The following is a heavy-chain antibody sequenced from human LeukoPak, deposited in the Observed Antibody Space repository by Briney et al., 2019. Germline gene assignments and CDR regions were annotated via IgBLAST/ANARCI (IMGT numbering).Heavy chain of an antibody. CDR2: ISSDGRDI. CDR3: ARDGALDY. CDR1: GFTFTKYT. V-gene: IGHV3-30-3*01. Sequence: PGGSLRLSCAASGFTFTKYTMHWVRQAPGKGLEWVAVISSDGRDIYYADSLKGRFTISRDDSKNTLYLQMNSLGGEDSAVYYCARDGALDYWGQATLVTVSS. D-gene: IGHD3-10*01. J-gene: IGHJ4*02.